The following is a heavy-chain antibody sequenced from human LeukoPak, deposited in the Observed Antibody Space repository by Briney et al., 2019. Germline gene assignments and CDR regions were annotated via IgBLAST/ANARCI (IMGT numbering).Heavy chain of an antibody. CDR2: ISPGGGPT. CDR1: GFTFTTYW. Sequence: GESLRLSCAASGFTFTTYWMSWVRQAPGKGLEWVSGISPGGGPTYYADSVKGRFTISRDDLKSTLYLQMKTLRAEDTAVYYCAKDGAWLRFDDWGQGILVTVSS. D-gene: IGHD3-9*01. V-gene: IGHV3-23*01. J-gene: IGHJ4*02. CDR3: AKDGAWLRFDD.